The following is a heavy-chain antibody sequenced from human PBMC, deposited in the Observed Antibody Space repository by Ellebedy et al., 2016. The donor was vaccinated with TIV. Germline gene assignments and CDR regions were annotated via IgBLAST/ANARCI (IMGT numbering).Heavy chain of an antibody. CDR2: IIPILGIA. D-gene: IGHD5-12*01. J-gene: IGHJ4*02. Sequence: AASVKVSCKASGGTFSSYAISWVRQAPGQGLEWMGRIIPILGIANYAQKFQGRVTITADKSTSTAYMELSSLRSEDTAVYYGARTIVATIRGGDYWGQGTLVTVSS. V-gene: IGHV1-69*04. CDR1: GGTFSSYA. CDR3: ARTIVATIRGGDY.